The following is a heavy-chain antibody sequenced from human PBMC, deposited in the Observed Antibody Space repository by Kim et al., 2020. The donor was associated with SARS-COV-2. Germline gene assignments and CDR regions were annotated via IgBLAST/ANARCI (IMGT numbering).Heavy chain of an antibody. J-gene: IGHJ4*01. CDR3: ARHRLAAAGRKYYLYY. D-gene: IGHD6-13*01. V-gene: IGHV3-11*03. Sequence: VQGRLTSSRDNARNSLYLQMNSLRSEDTAVYYCARHRLAAAGRKYYLYYWGHGTLVTVSS.